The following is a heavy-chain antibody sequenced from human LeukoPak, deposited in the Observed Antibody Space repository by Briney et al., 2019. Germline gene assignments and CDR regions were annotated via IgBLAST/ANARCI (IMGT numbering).Heavy chain of an antibody. CDR2: INPSGGST. CDR3: ARDRRDYFDSRGYYYPLGY. CDR1: GYTFTGYY. D-gene: IGHD3-22*01. J-gene: IGHJ4*02. V-gene: IGHV1-46*01. Sequence: GASVKVSCKASGYTFTGYYMHWVRQAPGQGLEWIGIINPSGGSTSYTQKFQGRVTMTRDTSTSTVYMELSSLRSEDTAVYYCARDRRDYFDSRGYYYPLGYWGQGTLVTVSS.